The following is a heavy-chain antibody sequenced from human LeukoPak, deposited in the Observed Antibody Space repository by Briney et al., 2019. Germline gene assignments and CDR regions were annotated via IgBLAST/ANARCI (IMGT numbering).Heavy chain of an antibody. D-gene: IGHD3-22*01. CDR3: ARQGRYYYDSTKFTFDY. V-gene: IGHV4-34*01. CDR1: GGSFSGYY. CDR2: INHSGST. Sequence: SETLSLTCAVYGGSFSGYYWSWIRQPPGKGLEWIGEINHSGSTNYNPSLKSRVTISVDTSKNQFSLNLTSVTAADTAVYFRARQGRYYYDSTKFTFDYWGQGTLVSVSS. J-gene: IGHJ4*02.